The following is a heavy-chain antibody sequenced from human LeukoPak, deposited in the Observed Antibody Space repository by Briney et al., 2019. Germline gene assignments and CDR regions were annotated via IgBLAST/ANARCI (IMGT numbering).Heavy chain of an antibody. CDR3: ARGIYSSGWYFPWFDP. J-gene: IGHJ5*02. Sequence: ASVKVSCKASGYTFTGYYMHWVRQAPGQGLEWMGWINPNSGGTNYAQKFQGRVTMTRDTSISTAYMELSRLISDDTAVYYCARGIYSSGWYFPWFDPWGQGTLVTVSS. V-gene: IGHV1-2*02. CDR1: GYTFTGYY. CDR2: INPNSGGT. D-gene: IGHD6-19*01.